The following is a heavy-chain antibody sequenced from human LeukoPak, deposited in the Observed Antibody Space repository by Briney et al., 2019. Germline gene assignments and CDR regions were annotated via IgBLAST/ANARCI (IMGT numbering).Heavy chain of an antibody. D-gene: IGHD5-12*01. CDR1: GGSFSGYY. CDR2: INHSGST. V-gene: IGHV4-34*01. CDR3: ARGYSLGLRTYYYYYYMDV. J-gene: IGHJ6*03. Sequence: SETLSLTCAVYGGSFSGYYWSWIRQPPGKGLEWIGEINHSGSTNYNPSLKSRVTISVDTSKNQFSLKLSSVTAADTAVYYCARGYSLGLRTYYYYYYMDVWGKGTTVTVSS.